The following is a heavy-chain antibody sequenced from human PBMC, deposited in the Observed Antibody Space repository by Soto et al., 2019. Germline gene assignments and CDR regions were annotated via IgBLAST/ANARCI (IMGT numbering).Heavy chain of an antibody. CDR3: AKTYYYDTSGYFWSQFDY. V-gene: IGHV3-23*01. Sequence: VGSLRLSCAASGFTFSSYAMNWVRQAPGKGLEWVSTLSGSGYSTYYADSVKGRFTVSRDNSKNTLYLQMNSLRAEDTAVYYCAKTYYYDTSGYFWSQFDYWGQGTLVTVS. CDR2: LSGSGYST. J-gene: IGHJ4*02. D-gene: IGHD3-22*01. CDR1: GFTFSSYA.